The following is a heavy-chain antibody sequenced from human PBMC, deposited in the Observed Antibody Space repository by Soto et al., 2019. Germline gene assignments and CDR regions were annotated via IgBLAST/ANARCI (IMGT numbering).Heavy chain of an antibody. Sequence: EVQLVESGGGLVQPGGSLKLSCVASGFTFSGSSMHWVRQASGKGLEWVGRIKSKRNSYATAYTASVKGRFTISRDDAERTAYLQMNSLKTEATAVYYCTGHADVDNYDNSGYLNRGQGNLVTVSS. D-gene: IGHD3-22*01. CDR2: IKSKRNSYAT. J-gene: IGHJ4*02. CDR3: TGHADVDNYDNSGYLN. V-gene: IGHV3-73*01. CDR1: GFTFSGSS.